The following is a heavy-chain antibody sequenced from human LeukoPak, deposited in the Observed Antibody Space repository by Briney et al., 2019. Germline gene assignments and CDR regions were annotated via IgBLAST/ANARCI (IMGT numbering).Heavy chain of an antibody. J-gene: IGHJ4*02. Sequence: GGSLRLSCAASGFTFSSYSMNWVRQAPGKGLEWVSYISSSSSTIYYADSVKGRFTISRDNAKNTLFLQMKSLRAEDTAVYYCVRDRGGLPIVYWGQGSLVTVSS. D-gene: IGHD3-10*01. CDR1: GFTFSSYS. CDR3: VRDRGGLPIVY. CDR2: ISSSSSTI. V-gene: IGHV3-48*04.